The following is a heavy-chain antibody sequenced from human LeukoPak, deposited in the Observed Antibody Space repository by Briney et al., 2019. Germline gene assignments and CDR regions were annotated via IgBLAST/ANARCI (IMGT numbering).Heavy chain of an antibody. CDR1: GGSFSGYY. Sequence: SETLSLTCAVYGGSFSGYYWSWIRQPPGKGLEWIGEINHSGSTNYNPSLKSRVTISVDTSKNQISLKLSSVTAADTAVYYCAHDSSGYNWYFDLWGRGTLVTVSS. J-gene: IGHJ2*01. CDR3: AHDSSGYNWYFDL. D-gene: IGHD3-22*01. CDR2: INHSGST. V-gene: IGHV4-34*01.